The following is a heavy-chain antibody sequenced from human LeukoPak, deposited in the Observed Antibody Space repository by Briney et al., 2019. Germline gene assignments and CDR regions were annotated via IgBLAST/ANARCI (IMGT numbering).Heavy chain of an antibody. D-gene: IGHD5-24*01. V-gene: IGHV3-74*01. CDR3: ARDSAYRDGYTGYFDY. Sequence: PGGSLRLSCAASGFTFSRYWMHWVRQAPGKGPVWVSRINSDGSSTSYADSVKGRFTISRDNAKNTLYLQMNSLRAEDTAVYYCARDSAYRDGYTGYFDYWGQGTLVTVSS. CDR1: GFTFSRYW. CDR2: INSDGSST. J-gene: IGHJ4*02.